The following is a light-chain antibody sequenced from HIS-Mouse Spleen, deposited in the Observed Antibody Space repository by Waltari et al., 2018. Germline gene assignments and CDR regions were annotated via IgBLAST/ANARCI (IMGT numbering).Light chain of an antibody. CDR1: QCVSSN. Sequence: EIVMTQSPATLSVSPGERATLSCRASQCVSSNLAWYQQKPGQAPRLLIYGASIRATGIPARFSGSGSGTEFTLTISILQSEDFAVYYCQQYNNWPPLTFGGGTKVEIK. J-gene: IGKJ4*01. CDR3: QQYNNWPPLT. CDR2: GAS. V-gene: IGKV3D-15*03.